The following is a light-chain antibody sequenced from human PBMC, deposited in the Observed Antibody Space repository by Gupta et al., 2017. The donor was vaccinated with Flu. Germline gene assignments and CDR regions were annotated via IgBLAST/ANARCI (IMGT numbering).Light chain of an antibody. CDR3: SSYASSDSLYV. Sequence: DVGGYNYACWYQQHPGKAPKLMIYGDSNRPSGVPDRFSGSKSGNTASLTVSGLQAEDEADYYCSSYASSDSLYVFGSGTKVTVL. V-gene: IGLV2-8*01. CDR2: GDS. CDR1: DVGGYNY. J-gene: IGLJ1*01.